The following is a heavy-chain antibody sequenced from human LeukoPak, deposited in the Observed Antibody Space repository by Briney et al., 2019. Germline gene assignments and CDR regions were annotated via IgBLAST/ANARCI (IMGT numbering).Heavy chain of an antibody. CDR2: ISSSSSYI. D-gene: IGHD5-12*01. V-gene: IGHV3-21*01. CDR3: ARSEMATISVYFDY. CDR1: GFTFSSYA. J-gene: IGHJ4*02. Sequence: GGSLRLSCAASGFTFSSYAMSWVRQAPGKGLEWVSAISSSSSYIYYADSVKGRFTISRDNAKNSLYLQMNSLRAEDTAVYYCARSEMATISVYFDYWGQGTLVTVSS.